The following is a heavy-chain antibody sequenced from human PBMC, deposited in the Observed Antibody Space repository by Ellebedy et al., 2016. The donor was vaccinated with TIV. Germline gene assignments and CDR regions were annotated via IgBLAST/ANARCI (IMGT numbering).Heavy chain of an antibody. CDR3: ARDWTRGGGYIPSWFDP. J-gene: IGHJ5*02. CDR1: GDSINNDNY. Sequence: MPGGSLRLSCGVSGDSINNDNYWSWVRQPPGRGLEWIGEVYQTGHTNYNPSLRSRITITVDKSKGQFSLTLRSMTAADTAVYYCARDWTRGGGYIPSWFDPWGQGTLVTVSS. V-gene: IGHV4-4*02. D-gene: IGHD3/OR15-3a*01. CDR2: VYQTGHT.